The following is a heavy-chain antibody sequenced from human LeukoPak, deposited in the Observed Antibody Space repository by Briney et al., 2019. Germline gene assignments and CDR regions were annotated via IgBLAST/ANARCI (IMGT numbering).Heavy chain of an antibody. J-gene: IGHJ4*02. V-gene: IGHV1-46*01. CDR1: GYTFTNYD. Sequence: ASVKVSCKASGYTFTNYDMHWVRQAPGQGLEWMGIINPSGGSTSYAQKFQGRVTMTRDTSTSTVYMELSSLRPEDTAVYYCAKTSGHYDTSGYYYWGQGTLVTVSS. CDR3: AKTSGHYDTSGYYY. D-gene: IGHD3-22*01. CDR2: INPSGGST.